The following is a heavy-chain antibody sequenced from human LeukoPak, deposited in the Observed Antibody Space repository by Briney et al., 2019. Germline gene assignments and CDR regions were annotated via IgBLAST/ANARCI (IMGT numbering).Heavy chain of an antibody. D-gene: IGHD3-9*01. J-gene: IGHJ4*02. V-gene: IGHV3-74*01. Sequence: PGVSLRLSCAASGFTFSSYWMHWVRQVPGRGLVWVSRINTDGSTTSYADSVKGRFTIFRGNAQNTLYLQVNSLRVEDTGVYYCTMDLTGPFDDWGQGTLVTVSS. CDR2: INTDGSTT. CDR3: TMDLTGPFDD. CDR1: GFTFSSYW.